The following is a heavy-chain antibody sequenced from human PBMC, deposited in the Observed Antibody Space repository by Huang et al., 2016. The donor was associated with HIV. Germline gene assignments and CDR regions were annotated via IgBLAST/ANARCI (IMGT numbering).Heavy chain of an antibody. CDR2: ISAYTGNT. Sequence: QVQLVQSGAEVKKPGASVKVSCKASGYTFTAYGISWVRQAPGQGLEWLGLISAYTGNTKYAQKLQGRVTMTTDASTSTAYMELRSLRSDDTAVYDCARDETDGVAPAPRAYWFDHWGQGTLVTVSS. D-gene: IGHD2-2*01. J-gene: IGHJ5*02. CDR1: GYTFTAYG. CDR3: ARDETDGVAPAPRAYWFDH. V-gene: IGHV1-18*01.